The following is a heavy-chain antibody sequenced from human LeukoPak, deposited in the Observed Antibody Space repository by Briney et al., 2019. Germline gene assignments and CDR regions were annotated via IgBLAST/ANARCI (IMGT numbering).Heavy chain of an antibody. CDR2: ITADSGTT. V-gene: IGHV3-48*02. Sequence: PGGSLRLSCAVSGFTFSTKSMNWVRQAPGKGLEWVSYITADSGTTYYADSVKGRFTISRDNAKNSLFLQMNSLRDEETAVYYCASRDYFDYWGQGTLVTVSS. CDR1: GFTFSTKS. CDR3: ASRDYFDY. J-gene: IGHJ4*02.